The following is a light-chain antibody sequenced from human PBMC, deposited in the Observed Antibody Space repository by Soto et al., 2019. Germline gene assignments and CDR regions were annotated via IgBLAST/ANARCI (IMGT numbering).Light chain of an antibody. CDR1: QSVNNY. CDR2: DTS. Sequence: EIVLTQSPATLSLSPGERATLSCRASQSVNNYLAWYQQKPGQAPRLLIYDTSDRASGIPARSSGSGSGTDFTLTISSLEPEDFAVFYCQQRSVWPWTFGQGTKV. J-gene: IGKJ1*01. CDR3: QQRSVWPWT. V-gene: IGKV3-11*01.